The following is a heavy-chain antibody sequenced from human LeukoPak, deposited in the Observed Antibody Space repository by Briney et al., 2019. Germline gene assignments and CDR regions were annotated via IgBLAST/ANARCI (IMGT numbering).Heavy chain of an antibody. CDR3: ARGSPYDFWSGSLYYFDY. V-gene: IGHV3-53*01. J-gene: IGHJ4*02. CDR2: IYSGGST. D-gene: IGHD3-3*01. Sequence: GGSLRLSCAASGFTVSSNYMSWVRQAPGKGQEWVSVIYSGGSTYYADSVKGRFTISRDNSKNTLYLQMNSLRAEDTAVYYCARGSPYDFWSGSLYYFDYWGQGTLVTVSS. CDR1: GFTVSSNY.